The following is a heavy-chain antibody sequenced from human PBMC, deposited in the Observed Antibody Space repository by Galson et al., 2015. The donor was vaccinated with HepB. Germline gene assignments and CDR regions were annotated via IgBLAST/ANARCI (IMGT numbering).Heavy chain of an antibody. J-gene: IGHJ6*02. CDR3: AVSCSSITCRTFGTDV. CDR2: ISSSGSTA. D-gene: IGHD2-2*01. CDR1: GFTFSSHN. V-gene: IGHV3-48*01. Sequence: SLRLSCAASGFTFSSHNMNWVRQAPGKGLEWVSYISSSGSTAYYADSVRGRFTISRDNAKNSLCLRMNSLRAEDTAVYYCAVSCSSITCRTFGTDVWGQATTVTVSS.